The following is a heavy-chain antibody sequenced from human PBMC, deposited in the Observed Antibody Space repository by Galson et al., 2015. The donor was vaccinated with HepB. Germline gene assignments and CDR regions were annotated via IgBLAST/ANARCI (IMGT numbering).Heavy chain of an antibody. J-gene: IGHJ2*01. V-gene: IGHV4-59*08. CDR3: ARLLSYYYDSSAYYQGGYFDL. D-gene: IGHD3-22*01. Sequence: QVHLQESGPALVKPSETLSLTCTVSRGSISPYYWSWIRQPPGKGLEWIGYIYHNGNNNQNPSPKSRVTLSVDMSKSQFSLKLSSVTAADTAIYYCARLLSYYYDSSAYYQGGYFDLWGRGALVTVSS. CDR1: RGSISPYY. CDR2: IYHNGNN.